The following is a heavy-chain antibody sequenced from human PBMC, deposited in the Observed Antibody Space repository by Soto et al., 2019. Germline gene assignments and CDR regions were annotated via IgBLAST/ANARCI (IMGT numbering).Heavy chain of an antibody. V-gene: IGHV1-69*13. CDR1: GGTFSSYA. CDR2: IIPIFGTA. Sequence: SVKVSCKASGGTFSSYAISWVRQAPGQGLEWMGGIIPIFGTANYAQKFQGRVAITADESTSTAYMELSSLRSEDTAVYYCASLRYYGSGRFDAFDIWGQGTMVTVSS. D-gene: IGHD3-10*01. J-gene: IGHJ3*02. CDR3: ASLRYYGSGRFDAFDI.